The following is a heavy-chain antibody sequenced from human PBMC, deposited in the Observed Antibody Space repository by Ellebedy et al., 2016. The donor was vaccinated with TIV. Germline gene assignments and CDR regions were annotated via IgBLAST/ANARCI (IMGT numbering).Heavy chain of an antibody. CDR3: VRGGGTAADDNWFDP. CDR1: GDSISSSNW. CDR2: IYHSGTT. Sequence: MPSETLSLTCAVSGDSISSSNWWSWVRQPPGKGLEWIGEIYHSGTTNYSPSLKSRVTMSVDRSKNQFSLKLTSVTAADPAVYFCVRGGGTAADDNWFDPWGQGTLVTVSS. D-gene: IGHD6-13*01. J-gene: IGHJ5*02. V-gene: IGHV4-4*02.